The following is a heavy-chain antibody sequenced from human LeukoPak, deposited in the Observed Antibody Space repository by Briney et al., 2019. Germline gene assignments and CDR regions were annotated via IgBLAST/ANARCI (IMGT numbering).Heavy chain of an antibody. CDR2: IYYSGST. J-gene: IGHJ3*02. Sequence: SETLSLTCTVSGGSISSSGYNWGWIRQPPGKGLEWIGSIYYSGSTYYNPSLKSRVTISVDTSKNQFSLKLSSVTAADTAVYYCASDCGGDCYGSAFDIWGQGTMVTVSS. D-gene: IGHD2-21*02. V-gene: IGHV4-39*01. CDR3: ASDCGGDCYGSAFDI. CDR1: GGSISSSGYN.